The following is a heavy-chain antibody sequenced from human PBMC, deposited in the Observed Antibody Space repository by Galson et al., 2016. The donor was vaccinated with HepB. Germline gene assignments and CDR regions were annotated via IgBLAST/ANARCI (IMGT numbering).Heavy chain of an antibody. CDR2: ALYTGST. D-gene: IGHD3-22*01. CDR3: ARADDRSGYYVDY. V-gene: IGHV4-59*01. J-gene: IGHJ4*02. CDR1: GGSISTFY. Sequence: SETLSLTCSLSGGSISTFYWTWIRQAPGRGLEWIGNALYTGSTNYNPSLKSRVTISVDTSRNQFSLKIYSVTAADTAVYFCARADDRSGYYVDYWGQGTLVTVSS.